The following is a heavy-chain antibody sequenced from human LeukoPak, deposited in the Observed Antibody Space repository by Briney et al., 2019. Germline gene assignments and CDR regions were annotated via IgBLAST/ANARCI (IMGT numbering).Heavy chain of an antibody. CDR1: GFIFSSYY. CDR3: AKGSYYDSSGSFYFDY. V-gene: IGHV3-23*01. Sequence: GGCLRLSCAASGFIFSSYYMRWFRQAPGKGLEWVSGISGSGDNTYYADSVKGRFTISRDNSKNTLYVQVNSLGTEDTAAYYCAKGSYYDSSGSFYFDYWGQGTLVTVSS. D-gene: IGHD3-22*01. CDR2: ISGSGDNT. J-gene: IGHJ4*02.